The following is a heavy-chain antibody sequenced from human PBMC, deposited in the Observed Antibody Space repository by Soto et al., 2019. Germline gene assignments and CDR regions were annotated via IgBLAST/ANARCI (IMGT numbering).Heavy chain of an antibody. J-gene: IGHJ6*02. D-gene: IGHD6-25*01. Sequence: GGSLRLSCAASGFTFDDYAMHWVRQAPGKGLEWVSLISGDGGSTYYADSVKGRFTISRDNSKNSLYLQMNSLGTEDTALYYCAKGSGDYYYYGKAVWGQGTTGTVSS. CDR2: ISGDGGST. CDR3: AKGSGDYYYYGKAV. CDR1: GFTFDDYA. V-gene: IGHV3-43*02.